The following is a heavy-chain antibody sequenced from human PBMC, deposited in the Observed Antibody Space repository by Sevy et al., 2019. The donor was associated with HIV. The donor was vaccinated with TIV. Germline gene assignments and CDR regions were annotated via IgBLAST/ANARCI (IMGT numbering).Heavy chain of an antibody. V-gene: IGHV3-15*01. CDR1: GFTFNNAW. CDR3: ATAPGYYDSAPFDY. J-gene: IGHJ4*02. CDR2: IKSKIDGETT. Sequence: GGPLRLSCAVSGFTFNNAWMNWVRQAPGTGLQWVGLIKSKIDGETTDYAAPLKGRFTISRDDSKNTLYLQMNSLKIEDTAVYHCATAPGYYDSAPFDYWGPGTLVTVSS. D-gene: IGHD3-22*01.